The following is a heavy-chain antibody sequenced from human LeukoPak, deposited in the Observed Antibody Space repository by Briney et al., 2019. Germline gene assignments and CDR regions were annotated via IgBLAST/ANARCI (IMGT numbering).Heavy chain of an antibody. CDR2: ITSSGST. D-gene: IGHD4-17*01. CDR3: AKDLYGDCDFDC. V-gene: IGHV3-23*01. Sequence: PGGSLRLSCAASGFTFNNYAMNWVRQAPGKGLEWVSVITSSGSTYYADSVKGRFTISRDNSKNTLYLQMNSLRAEDTAIYYCAKDLYGDCDFDCWGRGTLVTVSS. CDR1: GFTFNNYA. J-gene: IGHJ4*02.